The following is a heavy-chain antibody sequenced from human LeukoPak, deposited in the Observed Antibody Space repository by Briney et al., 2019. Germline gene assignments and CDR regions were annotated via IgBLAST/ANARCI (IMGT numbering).Heavy chain of an antibody. Sequence: PSETLSLTCTVSGGSISSSTYYWGWIRQPPGKGLEWIGTIYHTGSTYYNPSLKSRVTISVDTSKKQFSLKLSSVTAADTAVYYCARPHTYTNSREPFDYWGQGTLVTVSS. V-gene: IGHV4-39*01. CDR1: GGSISSSTYY. CDR2: IYHTGST. J-gene: IGHJ4*02. D-gene: IGHD1-14*01. CDR3: ARPHTYTNSREPFDY.